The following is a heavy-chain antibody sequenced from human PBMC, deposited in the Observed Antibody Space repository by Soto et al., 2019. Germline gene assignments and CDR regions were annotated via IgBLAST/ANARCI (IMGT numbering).Heavy chain of an antibody. V-gene: IGHV3-23*01. Sequence: GGSLRLSCAASGFTFSSYAMSWVRQAPGKGLEWVSAISGCGGSTYYADSVKGRFTISRDNSKNTLYLQMNSLRAEDTTVSYDAKADIDVAGTSYYCGMDVWGQGTTVTVSS. CDR2: ISGCGGST. CDR3: AKADIDVAGTSYYCGMDV. D-gene: IGHD6-19*01. CDR1: GFTFSSYA. J-gene: IGHJ6*02.